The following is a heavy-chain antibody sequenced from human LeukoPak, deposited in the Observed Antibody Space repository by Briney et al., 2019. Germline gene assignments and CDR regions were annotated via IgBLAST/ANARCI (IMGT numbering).Heavy chain of an antibody. CDR3: ARDGPMVRGVIYSHFDY. CDR2: MNPNNNNT. J-gene: IGHJ4*02. V-gene: IGHV1-8*01. Sequence: ASVKVSCKASGYTFTSYDINWVRQATGQGLEWMGWMNPNNNNTGYAQKFQGRVTMTTDTSTSTAYMELRSLRSDDTAVYYCARDGPMVRGVIYSHFDYWGQGTLVTVSS. D-gene: IGHD3-10*01. CDR1: GYTFTSYD.